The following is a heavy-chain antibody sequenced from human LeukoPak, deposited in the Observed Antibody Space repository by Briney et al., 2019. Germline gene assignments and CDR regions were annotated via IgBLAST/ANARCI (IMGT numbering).Heavy chain of an antibody. Sequence: GGSLRLSCAASGLIVSSKYMSWVRQAPGKGLEWVSVIYSGGSTYYADSVKGRFTISRDNSKNTLYLQMNSLRAEDTAVYYCARGSWYSSGWPEYFQHWGQGTLVTVSS. CDR1: GLIVSSKY. V-gene: IGHV3-53*01. CDR3: ARGSWYSSGWPEYFQH. CDR2: IYSGGST. J-gene: IGHJ1*01. D-gene: IGHD6-19*01.